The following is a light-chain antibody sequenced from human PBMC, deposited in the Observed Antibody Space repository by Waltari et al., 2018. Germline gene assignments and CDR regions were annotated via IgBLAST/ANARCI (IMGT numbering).Light chain of an antibody. Sequence: VLTQSPRTLSLSPGERATITRRASQSVSSSYLAWYQQKPGQAPRLLIYGASSRATGIPDRFSGSGSGTDFTLTISRLEPEDFAVYYCQQYGSSPPLYTFGQGTKLEIK. V-gene: IGKV3-20*01. CDR1: QSVSSSY. CDR3: QQYGSSPPLYT. J-gene: IGKJ2*01. CDR2: GAS.